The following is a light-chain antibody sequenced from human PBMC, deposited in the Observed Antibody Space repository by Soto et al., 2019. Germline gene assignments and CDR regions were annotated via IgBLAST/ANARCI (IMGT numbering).Light chain of an antibody. V-gene: IGKV1-9*01. CDR1: QALSNY. J-gene: IGKJ4*01. CDR3: QQLSRYPLT. CDR2: SAS. Sequence: VQLTQSQSVLSASVGDTVSITCLASQALSNYLAWYQQKPGKAPDLLIYSASTLQSGVPSRFSGSGSETEFSLTIRALQPEDFATYYCQQLSRYPLTFGGGTKVDI.